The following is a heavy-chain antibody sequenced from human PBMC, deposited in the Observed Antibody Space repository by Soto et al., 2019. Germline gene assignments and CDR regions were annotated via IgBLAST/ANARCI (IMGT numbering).Heavy chain of an antibody. CDR3: ARELGGGGNWFDP. CDR2: IYYSGST. D-gene: IGHD3-10*01. V-gene: IGHV4-59*01. Sequence: SETLYLTCTVSGGSISSYYWSWIRQPPGKGLEWIGYIYYSGSTNYNPSLKSRVTISVDTSKNQFSLKLSSVTAADTAVYYCARELGGGGNWFDPWGQGTLVTAPQ. J-gene: IGHJ5*02. CDR1: GGSISSYY.